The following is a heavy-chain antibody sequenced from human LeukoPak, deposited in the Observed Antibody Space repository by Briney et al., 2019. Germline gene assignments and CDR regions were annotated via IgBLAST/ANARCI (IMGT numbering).Heavy chain of an antibody. D-gene: IGHD2-8*02. CDR1: GFRFSDYW. J-gene: IGHJ4*02. CDR3: AKDLAEATGPHPADC. Sequence: GGSLRLSCAASGFRFSDYWMNWVRQAPGKGLEWVANIKQDGSEKYYVDSVKGRSTISRDNAKNSVYLQMNSLRTDDTGVYYCAKDLAEATGPHPADCWGQGDLVTVSS. V-gene: IGHV3-7*01. CDR2: IKQDGSEK.